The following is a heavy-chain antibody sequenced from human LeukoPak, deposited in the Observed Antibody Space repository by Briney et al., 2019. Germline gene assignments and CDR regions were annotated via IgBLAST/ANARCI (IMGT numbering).Heavy chain of an antibody. CDR2: ISGSGGST. J-gene: IGHJ4*02. CDR3: ANSRGYSYGPGGGAFDY. Sequence: GGSLRLSFAASGFTFSSYAMSWVRQAPGKGLEWVSAISGSGGSTYYADSVKGRFTISRDNSKNTLYRQMNSRRAEDTAVYYWANSRGYSYGPGGGAFDYWGQGTLVTVSS. V-gene: IGHV3-23*01. D-gene: IGHD5-18*01. CDR1: GFTFSSYA.